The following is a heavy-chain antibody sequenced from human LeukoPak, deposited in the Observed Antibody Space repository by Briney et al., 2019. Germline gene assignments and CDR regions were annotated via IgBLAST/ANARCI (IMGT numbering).Heavy chain of an antibody. V-gene: IGHV1-46*01. J-gene: IGHJ4*02. CDR2: INPSGGST. CDR1: GYTFTSYY. D-gene: IGHD4-17*01. CDR3: ARTGPSTVTTIDLGY. Sequence: GASVKVSCKASGYTFTSYYMHWVRQAPGQGLEWMGIINPSGGSTSYAQKFQGRVTMTRDTSTSTVYMELSSLRSEDTAVYYCARTGPSTVTTIDLGYWGQGTLVTVSS.